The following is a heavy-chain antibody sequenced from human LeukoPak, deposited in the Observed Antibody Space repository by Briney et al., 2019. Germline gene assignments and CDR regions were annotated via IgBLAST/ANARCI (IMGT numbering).Heavy chain of an antibody. CDR1: GGTFNNYA. J-gene: IGHJ4*02. Sequence: ASVKVSCTASGGTFNNYAINWVRQAPGQGLEWMGGIIPIFGTTNYAQKFQGRVTITADESTSTAYMELSSLRSEDTAVYYCARGYSSGWYNGYWGQGTLVTVSS. CDR3: ARGYSSGWYNGY. CDR2: IIPIFGTT. D-gene: IGHD6-19*01. V-gene: IGHV1-69*13.